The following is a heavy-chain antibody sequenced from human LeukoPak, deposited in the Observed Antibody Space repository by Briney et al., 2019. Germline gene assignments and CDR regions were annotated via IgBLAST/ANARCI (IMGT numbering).Heavy chain of an antibody. D-gene: IGHD6-19*01. CDR1: GGSISSGSYY. Sequence: SSQTLSLTCTVSGGSISSGSYYWSWIRQPTGKGLEWIGRIYTSGSTNYNPSLKSRVTISVDTSKNQFSLKLSSVTAADTAVYYCARGPWKVAGPHGAFDIWGQGTMVTVSS. CDR3: ARGPWKVAGPHGAFDI. V-gene: IGHV4-61*02. J-gene: IGHJ3*02. CDR2: IYTSGST.